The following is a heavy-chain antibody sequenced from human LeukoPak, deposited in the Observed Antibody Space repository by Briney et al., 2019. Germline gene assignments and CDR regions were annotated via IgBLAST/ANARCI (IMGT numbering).Heavy chain of an antibody. Sequence: PGGSLRLSCAASGFTFSDYYMSWIRQAPGKGLEWVSYISSSSSYRNYADSVKGRFTISRDNAKNSLYLQMNSLRAEDTAVYYCARERAPGDYWGQGTLVTVSS. CDR3: ARERAPGDY. CDR1: GFTFSDYY. J-gene: IGHJ4*02. CDR2: ISSSSSYR. V-gene: IGHV3-11*06.